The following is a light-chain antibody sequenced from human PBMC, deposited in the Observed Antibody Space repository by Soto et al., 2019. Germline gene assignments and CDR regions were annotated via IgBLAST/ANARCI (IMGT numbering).Light chain of an antibody. J-gene: IGLJ1*01. CDR1: SSNIGAGYE. CDR3: QSYDSSLSGYV. Sequence: QSVLTQPPSVSEAPGQRVTISCTGSSSNIGAGYEAHWHQQVPGTAPKLLIYENNNRPSGVPDRFSGSKSGTSASLAITGLQAEDEAESYCQSYDSSLSGYVFGTGTKVTVL. V-gene: IGLV1-40*01. CDR2: ENN.